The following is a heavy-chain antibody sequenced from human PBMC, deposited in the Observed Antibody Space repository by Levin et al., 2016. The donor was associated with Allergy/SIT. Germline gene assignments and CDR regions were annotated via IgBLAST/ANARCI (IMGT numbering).Heavy chain of an antibody. J-gene: IGHJ6*02. CDR3: ARESAATISSYYYGMDV. CDR2: INPNSGGT. V-gene: IGHV1-2*04. Sequence: WVRQAPGQGLEWMGWINPNSGGTNYAQKFQGWVTMTRDTSISTAYMELSRLRSDDTAVYYCARESAATISSYYYGMDVWGQGTTVTVSS. D-gene: IGHD5-12*01.